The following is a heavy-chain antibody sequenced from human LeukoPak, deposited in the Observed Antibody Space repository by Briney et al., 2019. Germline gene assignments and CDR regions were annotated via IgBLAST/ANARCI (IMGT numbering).Heavy chain of an antibody. V-gene: IGHV1-2*02. CDR2: INPNSGGT. CDR3: ARDQGQQPAFDI. Sequence: ASVKVSCKASGYTFTGYYMHWVRQAAGQGLEWMGWINPNSGGTNYAQKFQGGVTMTRDTSISTAYMELSRLRSDDTAVYYCARDQGQQPAFDIWGQGTMVTVSS. CDR1: GYTFTGYY. D-gene: IGHD6-13*01. J-gene: IGHJ3*02.